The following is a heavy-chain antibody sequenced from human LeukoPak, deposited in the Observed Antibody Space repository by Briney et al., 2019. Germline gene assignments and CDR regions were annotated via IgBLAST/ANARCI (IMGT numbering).Heavy chain of an antibody. Sequence: GGSLRLSCAASGFTFYTYAMTWVRQAPGEGLEWVSSISGSGDNTYYADSVKGRFTVSRDNSKNTLYLQMNSLRAEDTAIYYCVRHNWFDPWGQGTLVTVSS. CDR2: ISGSGDNT. V-gene: IGHV3-23*01. J-gene: IGHJ5*02. CDR1: GFTFYTYA. CDR3: VRHNWFDP.